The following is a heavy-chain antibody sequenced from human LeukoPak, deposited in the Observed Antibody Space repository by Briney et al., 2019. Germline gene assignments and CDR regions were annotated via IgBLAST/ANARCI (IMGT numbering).Heavy chain of an antibody. Sequence: GASVKVSCKASGYTFTSYYMHWVRQAPGQGLEWMGIINPSGGSTSYAQKFRGRVTMTRDMSTSTVYMELSSLRSEDTAVYYYARDLYLVVGATWDYWGQGTLVTVSS. CDR3: ARDLYLVVGATWDY. CDR2: INPSGGST. J-gene: IGHJ4*02. D-gene: IGHD1-26*01. CDR1: GYTFTSYY. V-gene: IGHV1-46*01.